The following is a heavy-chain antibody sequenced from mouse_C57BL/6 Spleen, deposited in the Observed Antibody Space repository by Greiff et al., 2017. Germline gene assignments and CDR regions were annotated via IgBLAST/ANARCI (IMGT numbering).Heavy chain of an antibody. CDR2: ISYDGSN. CDR1: GYSITSGYY. J-gene: IGHJ2*01. Sequence: EVQLQQSGPGLVKPSQSLSLTCPVTGYSITSGYYWHWIRQFPGNKLEWMGYISYDGSNNYNPSLKNRIAITRDTSKNQFFLKLNSVTTEDTATYYCAIGIYYNYDGDDWGQGTTRTVSS. CDR3: AIGIYYNYDGDD. V-gene: IGHV3-6*01. D-gene: IGHD2-4*01.